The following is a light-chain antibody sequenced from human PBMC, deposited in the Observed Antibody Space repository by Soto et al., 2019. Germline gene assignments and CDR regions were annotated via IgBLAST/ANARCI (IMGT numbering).Light chain of an antibody. J-gene: IGLJ1*01. V-gene: IGLV2-23*01. CDR1: SSDIGTYNL. Sequence: QSVLTQPSSVSGSPGQSITISCTGTSSDIGTYNLVSWYQHYPGKAPKLMIYEGIKRPSGVSNRFSGSKSGNTAFLTISGLQAEDEADYYCCSYAGSGTDNYVFGSGTKVNVL. CDR3: CSYAGSGTDNYV. CDR2: EGI.